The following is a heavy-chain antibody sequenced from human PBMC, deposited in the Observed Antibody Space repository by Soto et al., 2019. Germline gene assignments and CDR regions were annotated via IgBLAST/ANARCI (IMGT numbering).Heavy chain of an antibody. V-gene: IGHV4-61*08. D-gene: IGHD3-10*01. Sequence: TSETLSLTCAVSGGSISSGGYSWSWIRQPPGKGLEWIGYIYYSGSTNYNPSLKSRVTISVDTSKNQFSLKLSSVTAADTAVYYCARLRGRFGELIYYYYGMDVWGQGTTVTVSS. J-gene: IGHJ6*02. CDR2: IYYSGST. CDR3: ARLRGRFGELIYYYYGMDV. CDR1: GGSISSGGYS.